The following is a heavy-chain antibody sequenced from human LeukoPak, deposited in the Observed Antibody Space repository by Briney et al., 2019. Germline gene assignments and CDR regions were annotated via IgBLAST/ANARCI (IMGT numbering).Heavy chain of an antibody. D-gene: IGHD3-22*01. CDR2: ISYDGSNK. J-gene: IGHJ4*02. CDR1: GFTFSSYA. Sequence: GSLRLSCAASGFTFSSYAMHWVRQAPGKGLEWVAVISYDGSNKKYGDSVKGRFTISRDNSKNTLDLQMNSLRAEDTAVYYCARENYDSSGYYVPLGGWGQGTLVTVSS. CDR3: ARENYDSSGYYVPLGG. V-gene: IGHV3-30*04.